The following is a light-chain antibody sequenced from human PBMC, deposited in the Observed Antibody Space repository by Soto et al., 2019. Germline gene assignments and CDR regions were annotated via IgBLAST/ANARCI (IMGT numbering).Light chain of an antibody. CDR1: TYNLGAGYD. Sequence: QSVLTQPPSVSGAPGQRVTLSCTGNTYNLGAGYDVHWYQQLPGAAPKLVIFGNRNRPSGVPERFSGSKSGTSASLAITGLQAEDEADYYCQAYDYSLTASVFGGGTKLTVL. CDR2: GNR. V-gene: IGLV1-40*01. J-gene: IGLJ3*02. CDR3: QAYDYSLTASV.